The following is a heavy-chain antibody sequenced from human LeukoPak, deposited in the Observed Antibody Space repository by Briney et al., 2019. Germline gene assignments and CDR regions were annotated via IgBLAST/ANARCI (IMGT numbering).Heavy chain of an antibody. CDR2: IYYSGST. CDR1: GGSISSYY. CDR3: VTLAWVAVAGTTLDY. V-gene: IGHV4-59*08. J-gene: IGHJ4*02. Sequence: SETLSLTCTVSGGSISSYYWSWIRQPPGKGLEWIGYIYYSGSTNYNPSLKSRVTISVDTSKNQFSLKLSSVTAADTAVYYCVTLAWVAVAGTTLDYWGQGTVVTVSS. D-gene: IGHD6-19*01.